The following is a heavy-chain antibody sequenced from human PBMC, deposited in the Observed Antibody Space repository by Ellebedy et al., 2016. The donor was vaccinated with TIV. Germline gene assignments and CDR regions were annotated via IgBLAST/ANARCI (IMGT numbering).Heavy chain of an antibody. Sequence: SETLSLTXAVYGGSFSDYYWTWIRQPPGKGLEWIGEINHGGTANYNPSLKSRVTVSVDTSKNQFSLRLTSVTAADTALYFCARGYYDIPSHDKYFDFWGQGTRVTVSS. CDR3: ARGYYDIPSHDKYFDF. J-gene: IGHJ4*02. CDR2: INHGGTA. CDR1: GGSFSDYY. V-gene: IGHV4-34*01. D-gene: IGHD3-9*01.